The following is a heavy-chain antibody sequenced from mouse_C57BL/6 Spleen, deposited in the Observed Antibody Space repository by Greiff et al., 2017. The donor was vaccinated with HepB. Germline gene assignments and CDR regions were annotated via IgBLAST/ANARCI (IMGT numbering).Heavy chain of an antibody. CDR3: AREGCSSSWFAY. CDR2: ISDGGSYT. J-gene: IGHJ3*01. Sequence: EVQLVEPGGGLVKPGGSLKLSCAASGFTFSSYAMSWVRQTPEKRLEWVATISDGGSYTYYPDNVKGRFTISRDNAKNNLYLQMSHLKSEDTAMYYCAREGCSSSWFAYWGQGTLVTVSA. CDR1: GFTFSSYA. D-gene: IGHD1-1*01. V-gene: IGHV5-4*01.